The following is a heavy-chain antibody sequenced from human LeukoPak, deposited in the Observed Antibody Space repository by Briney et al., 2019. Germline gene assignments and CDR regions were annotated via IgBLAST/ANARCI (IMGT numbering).Heavy chain of an antibody. J-gene: IGHJ5*02. CDR1: GGSISSTTYY. CDR2: IYYSGST. Sequence: SETLSLTCTVSGGSISSTTYYWGWIRQTPGKGLEWIGYIYYSGSTNYNPSLKSRVTISVDTSKNQFSLKLSSVTAADTAVYYCARDLLGSGSYFDPWGQGTLVTVSS. D-gene: IGHD3-10*01. V-gene: IGHV4-61*01. CDR3: ARDLLGSGSYFDP.